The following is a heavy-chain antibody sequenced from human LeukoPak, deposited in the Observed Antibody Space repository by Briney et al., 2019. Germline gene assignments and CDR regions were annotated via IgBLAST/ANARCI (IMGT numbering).Heavy chain of an antibody. CDR2: ISGSGSKT. CDR3: VKEPRGYSFSFDI. CDR1: GFIFSTCA. V-gene: IGHV3-23*01. D-gene: IGHD5-18*01. Sequence: GGSLRLSCAASGFIFSTCAINWVRQAPGKGLEWVSAISGSGSKTFYSDSVKGRFTISRHNPNNTLYLQMNSLRPEDTAVYYCVKEPRGYSFSFDIWGQGTMVTVSS. J-gene: IGHJ3*02.